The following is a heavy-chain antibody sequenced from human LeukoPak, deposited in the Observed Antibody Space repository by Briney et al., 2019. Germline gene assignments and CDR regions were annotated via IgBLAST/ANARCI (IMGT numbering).Heavy chain of an antibody. V-gene: IGHV3-21*01. J-gene: IGHJ5*02. CDR2: ISSSSSYI. CDR3: ARDGSDDSSGYYSNWFDP. CDR1: GFTFSSYS. Sequence: GGSLRLSCGASGFTFSSYSMNWVRQAPGKGLEWVSSISSSSSYINYADSVKGRFTISRDNAKNSLYLQMNSLRAEDTAVYYCARDGSDDSSGYYSNWFDPWGQGTLVTVSS. D-gene: IGHD3-22*01.